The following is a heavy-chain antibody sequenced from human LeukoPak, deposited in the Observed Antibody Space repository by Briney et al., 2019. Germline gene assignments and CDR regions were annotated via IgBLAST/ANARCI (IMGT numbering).Heavy chain of an antibody. Sequence: SETLSLTCTVSGYSISSGYYWGWIRQPPGKGLEWIGSIYHSGSTYYNPSLKSRVTISVDTSKNQFSLKLSSVTAADTAVYYCARVGIVVVTFDYWGQGTLVTVSS. CDR3: ARVGIVVVTFDY. CDR2: IYHSGST. V-gene: IGHV4-38-2*02. J-gene: IGHJ4*02. D-gene: IGHD3-22*01. CDR1: GYSISSGYY.